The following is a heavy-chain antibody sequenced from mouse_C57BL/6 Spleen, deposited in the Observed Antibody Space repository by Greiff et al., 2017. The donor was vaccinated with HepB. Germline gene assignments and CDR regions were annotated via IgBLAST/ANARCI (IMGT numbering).Heavy chain of an antibody. CDR2: IDPSDSYT. J-gene: IGHJ2*01. D-gene: IGHD1-1*01. V-gene: IGHV1-69*01. CDR3: ARRGAYYGSSYDYFDY. Sequence: VQLQQPGAELVMPGASVKLSCKASGYTFTSYWMHWVKQRPGQGLEWIGEIDPSDSYTNYNQKFKGKSTLTVDKSSSTAYMQLSSLTSEDSAVYYCARRGAYYGSSYDYFDYWGQGTTLTVSS. CDR1: GYTFTSYW.